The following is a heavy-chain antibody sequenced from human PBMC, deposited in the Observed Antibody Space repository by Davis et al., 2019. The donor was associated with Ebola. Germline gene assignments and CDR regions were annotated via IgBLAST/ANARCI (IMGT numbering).Heavy chain of an antibody. J-gene: IGHJ6*02. Sequence: GESLKISCAASGFTFSDYYMSWLRQAPGKGLEWVSYISSSGSTIYYADSVKGRFTISRDNAKNSLYLQMNSLRAEDTAVYYCAKGGYYYYGMDVWGQGTTVTVSS. CDR1: GFTFSDYY. CDR2: ISSSGSTI. CDR3: AKGGYYYYGMDV. D-gene: IGHD3-16*01. V-gene: IGHV3-11*01.